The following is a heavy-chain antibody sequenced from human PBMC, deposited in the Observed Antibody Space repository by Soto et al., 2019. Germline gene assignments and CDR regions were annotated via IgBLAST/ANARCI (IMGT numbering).Heavy chain of an antibody. V-gene: IGHV1-18*04. J-gene: IGHJ4*02. CDR1: GYTFTSYG. CDR3: ARFDDDYGDYTPGN. Sequence: GASVKVSCKASGYTFTSYGISWVQQAPGQGLEWMGWISAYNGNTNYAQKLQGRVTMTTDTSTSTAYMELRSLRSDDTAVYYCARFDDDYGDYTPGNWGQGTLVTVSS. D-gene: IGHD4-17*01. CDR2: ISAYNGNT.